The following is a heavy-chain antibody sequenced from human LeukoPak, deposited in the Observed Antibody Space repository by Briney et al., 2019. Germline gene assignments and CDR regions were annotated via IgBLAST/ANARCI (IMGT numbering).Heavy chain of an antibody. V-gene: IGHV1-8*01. J-gene: IGHJ5*02. CDR1: GYTFTTYD. Sequence: ASVKVSCKASGYTFTTYDIDWVRQATGQGLEWMGWMNPNSGNTGYAQKFQGRVTMTRNTSISAAYMELSSLRSEDTAVYYCARGPNKSDGGNSGSAWFDPWGQGTLVTVSS. D-gene: IGHD4-23*01. CDR2: MNPNSGNT. CDR3: ARGPNKSDGGNSGSAWFDP.